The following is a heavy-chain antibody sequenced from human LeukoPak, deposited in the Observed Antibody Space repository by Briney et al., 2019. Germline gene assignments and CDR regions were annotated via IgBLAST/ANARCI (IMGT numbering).Heavy chain of an antibody. CDR3: ATGGPMVQSNVFDI. V-gene: IGHV1-24*01. CDR2: FDPESVET. D-gene: IGHD3-10*01. J-gene: IGHJ3*02. Sequence: GASGNASGNVSGYTLSQSSMHWRRQAPGKRLEWMGGFDPESVETIYAQKFEGRVTVTQDTSTDTAYMELRGLRSEDTAVYYCATGGPMVQSNVFDIWGQGTMVTVSS. CDR1: GYTLSQSS.